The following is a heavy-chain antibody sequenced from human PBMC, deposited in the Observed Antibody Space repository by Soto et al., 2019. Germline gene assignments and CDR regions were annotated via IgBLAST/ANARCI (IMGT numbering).Heavy chain of an antibody. J-gene: IGHJ6*03. V-gene: IGHV3-53*04. CDR1: GFTVSSNY. CDR2: IYSGGST. Sequence: GGSLRLSCAASGFTVSSNYMSWVRQAPGKGLEWVSVIYSGGSTYYADSVKGRFTISRHNSKNTLYLQMKSLRAEDTAVYYCARGGEAAAAYYYYMDVWGKGTTVTVSS. D-gene: IGHD6-13*01. CDR3: ARGGEAAAAYYYYMDV.